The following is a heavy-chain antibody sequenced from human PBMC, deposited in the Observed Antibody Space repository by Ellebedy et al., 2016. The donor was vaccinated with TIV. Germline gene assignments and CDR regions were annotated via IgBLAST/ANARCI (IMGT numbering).Heavy chain of an antibody. J-gene: IGHJ4*02. V-gene: IGHV1-3*04. D-gene: IGHD4/OR15-4a*01. CDR3: ARGDYPIFDY. CDR2: INTGNGNT. CDR1: GHTFTTYG. Sequence: ASVKVSCXASGHTFTTYGIHWVRQAPGQGLEWMGWINTGNGNTKYSQNFQGRVTITRDTSASTAYMEVTSLRSEDTAVYYCARGDYPIFDYWGQGTLVTVSS.